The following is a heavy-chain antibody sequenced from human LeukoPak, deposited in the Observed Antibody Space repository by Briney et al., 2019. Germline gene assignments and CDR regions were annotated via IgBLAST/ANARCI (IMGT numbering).Heavy chain of an antibody. J-gene: IGHJ4*02. V-gene: IGHV3-7*01. D-gene: IGHD5-18*01. CDR3: AREGYSYAYYFDD. CDR1: GFTFSSYW. CDR2: IKQDGSEK. Sequence: QPGGSLRLSCAASGFTFSSYWLNWVRQAPGKGLEWVANIKQDGSEKNYVDSVKGRFTISRDNAKNSLYLQMNSLRAEDTAVYYCAREGYSYAYYFDDWGQGTLVTVSS.